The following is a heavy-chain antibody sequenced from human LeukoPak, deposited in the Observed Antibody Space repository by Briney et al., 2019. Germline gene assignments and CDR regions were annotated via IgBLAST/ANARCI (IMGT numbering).Heavy chain of an antibody. D-gene: IGHD6-19*01. J-gene: IGHJ4*02. V-gene: IGHV4-34*01. CDR1: GFTFSDYY. CDR2: INHSGST. Sequence: GSLRLSCAASGFTFSDYYMSWIRQPPGKGLEWIGEINHSGSTNYNPSLKSRVTISVDTSKDQFSLKLSSVTAADTAVYYCARWAGIAVAGKGFDYWGQGTLVTVSS. CDR3: ARWAGIAVAGKGFDY.